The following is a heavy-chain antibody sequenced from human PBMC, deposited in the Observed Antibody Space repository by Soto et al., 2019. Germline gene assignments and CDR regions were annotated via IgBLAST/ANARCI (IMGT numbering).Heavy chain of an antibody. Sequence: QITLKESGPTLVQPTQTLTLTCTVSGFSVSARGVGVAWIRQPPGKALEWLGIIYWNDDKRYSPSLKSRLTIIKDTSKNQVVLTLTNMDPVDTGTYYCAHSPWGAAPDYWGQGTPVTVSS. CDR1: GFSVSARGVG. V-gene: IGHV2-5*01. CDR3: AHSPWGAAPDY. J-gene: IGHJ4*02. D-gene: IGHD3-16*01. CDR2: IYWNDDK.